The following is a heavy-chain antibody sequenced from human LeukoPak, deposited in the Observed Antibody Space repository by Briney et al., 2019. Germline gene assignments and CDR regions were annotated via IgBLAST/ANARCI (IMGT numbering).Heavy chain of an antibody. J-gene: IGHJ4*02. D-gene: IGHD3-10*01. CDR3: ARAGSLVRGVIPHDY. V-gene: IGHV3-21*01. CDR2: ISSSGSYV. Sequence: GGSLRLSCAASGFTFSSYSMNWVRQAPGKGLEWVSSISSSGSYVYYADSVKGRFIISRDNAKNSLTLQMNSLRAEDTAVYYCARAGSLVRGVIPHDYWGQGTLVTVSS. CDR1: GFTFSSYS.